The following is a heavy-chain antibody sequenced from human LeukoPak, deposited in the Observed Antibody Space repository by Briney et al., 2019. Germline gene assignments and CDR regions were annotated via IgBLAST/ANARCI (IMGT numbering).Heavy chain of an antibody. Sequence: ASVKVSCKASGYTFTSYAMNWVRQAPGQGLEWMGWINTNTGNPTYAQGFTGRFVFSLDTSVSTAYLQISSLKAEDTAVYYCARTHAHNGITMTHRDWYFDLWGRGTLVTVSS. D-gene: IGHD3-22*01. V-gene: IGHV7-4-1*02. CDR2: INTNTGNP. CDR1: GYTFTSYA. J-gene: IGHJ2*01. CDR3: ARTHAHNGITMTHRDWYFDL.